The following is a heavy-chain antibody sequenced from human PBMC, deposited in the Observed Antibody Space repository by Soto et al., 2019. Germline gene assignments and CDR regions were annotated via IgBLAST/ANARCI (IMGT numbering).Heavy chain of an antibody. CDR2: INAGNGNT. V-gene: IGHV1-3*01. D-gene: IGHD3-22*01. CDR3: AKTSGNYSHDY. CDR1: GYTFTSYA. Sequence: QVQLVQSGAEVKKPGASVKVSCKASGYTFTSYAMHWVRQAPGQRLEWMGWINAGNGNTKYSQKFQGRGTITRDTSGRTADMERSSRIADDSGMYYWAKTSGNYSHDYGGQGTLVTVSS. J-gene: IGHJ4*02.